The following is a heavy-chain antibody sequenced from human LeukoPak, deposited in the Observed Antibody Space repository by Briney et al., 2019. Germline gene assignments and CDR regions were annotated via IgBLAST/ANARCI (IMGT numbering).Heavy chain of an antibody. V-gene: IGHV3-30*02. J-gene: IGHJ6*03. CDR3: ARETGLLWFGDYYYMDV. Sequence: GGSPRLSCAASGFTFSSYGMHWVRQAPGKGLEWVAFIRYDGSNKYYADSVKGRFTISRDNSKNTLYLQMNSLRAEDTAVYYCARETGLLWFGDYYYMDVWSKGTTVTVSS. CDR2: IRYDGSNK. CDR1: GFTFSSYG. D-gene: IGHD3-10*01.